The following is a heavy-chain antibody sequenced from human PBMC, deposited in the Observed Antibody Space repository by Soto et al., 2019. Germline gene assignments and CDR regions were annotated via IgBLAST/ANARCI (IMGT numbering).Heavy chain of an antibody. D-gene: IGHD2-15*01. J-gene: IGHJ4*02. V-gene: IGHV1-18*01. Sequence: ASVKVCCKASGYTLTSYGMRCVRQAPGQGLEWMGWISAYNGNTNYAQKLQGRVTMTTDTSTSTAYMELRSLRSDDTAVYYCARDLDVVAATQAGYWGQGTLVTVSS. CDR2: ISAYNGNT. CDR1: GYTLTSYG. CDR3: ARDLDVVAATQAGY.